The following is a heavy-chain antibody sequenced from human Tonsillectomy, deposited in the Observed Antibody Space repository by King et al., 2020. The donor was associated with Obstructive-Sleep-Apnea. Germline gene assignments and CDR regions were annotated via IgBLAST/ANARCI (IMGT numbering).Heavy chain of an antibody. Sequence: VQLVESGGGLVKPGGSLRLSCAASGFTFSSYSMNWVRQAPGKGLEWVSSISSSSSYIYYADSVKGRFTISRDNAKNSLYLQMNSLRAEETAVYYCARVLGSSWSQGAFDIWGQGTMVTVSS. J-gene: IGHJ3*02. CDR3: ARVLGSSWSQGAFDI. CDR2: ISSSSSYI. CDR1: GFTFSSYS. D-gene: IGHD6-13*01. V-gene: IGHV3-21*01.